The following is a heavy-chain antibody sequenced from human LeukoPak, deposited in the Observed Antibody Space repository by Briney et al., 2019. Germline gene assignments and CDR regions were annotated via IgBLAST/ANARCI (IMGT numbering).Heavy chain of an antibody. CDR1: GYTFTSYG. Sequence: ASVKVSCKASGYTFTSYGISWVRRAPGQGLEWMGWISAYNGNTNYAQKLQGRVTMTTDTSTSTAYMELRSLRSDDTAVYYCARGSRIAVAVTRFDYWGQGTLVTVSS. D-gene: IGHD6-19*01. CDR2: ISAYNGNT. CDR3: ARGSRIAVAVTRFDY. V-gene: IGHV1-18*01. J-gene: IGHJ4*02.